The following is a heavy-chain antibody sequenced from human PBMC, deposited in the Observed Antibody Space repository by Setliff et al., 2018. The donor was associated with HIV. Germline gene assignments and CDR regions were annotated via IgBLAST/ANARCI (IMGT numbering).Heavy chain of an antibody. V-gene: IGHV1-69*06. J-gene: IGHJ3*02. CDR2: IIPIFGTP. CDR3: ARDERITGTTGPFDI. Sequence: SVKVSCKASGGTFSNYAINWVRQAPGQGLEWMGRIIPIFGTPNYAQKFQGRVTITADKSTNTAYMQLSGLRSEDTAVYYCARDERITGTTGPFDIWGQGTMVTVSS. D-gene: IGHD1-7*01. CDR1: GGTFSNYA.